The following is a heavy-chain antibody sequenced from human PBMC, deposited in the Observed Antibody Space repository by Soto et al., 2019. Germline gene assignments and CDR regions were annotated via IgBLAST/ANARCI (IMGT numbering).Heavy chain of an antibody. D-gene: IGHD3-9*01. CDR1: GHTFTSYV. J-gene: IGHJ4*02. V-gene: IGHV1-3*01. CDR2: INAGNGNT. CDR3: ARNLMDYDIVTGYYMAYYFDY. Sequence: GASVKVSCKASGHTFTSYVIHWVRQAPGQGLEWMGWINAGNGNTQYSQKFQGRVTITRDTSASTAYMELSSLRSEDTAVYYCARNLMDYDIVTGYYMAYYFDYWGQGTLVPVSS.